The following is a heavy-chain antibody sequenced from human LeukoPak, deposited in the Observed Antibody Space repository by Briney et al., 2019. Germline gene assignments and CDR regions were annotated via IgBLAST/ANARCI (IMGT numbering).Heavy chain of an antibody. CDR2: IYYSGST. CDR3: ARDRRTLYSHRYFDL. CDR1: GGSISSYY. V-gene: IGHV4-59*01. Sequence: PSETLSLTCTVSGGSISSYYWSWIRQPPGKGLEWIGYIYYSGSTNYNPSLKSRVTISVDTSKNQFSLKLSSVTAADTAVYYCARDRRTLYSHRYFDLWGRGTLVTVSS. J-gene: IGHJ2*01. D-gene: IGHD3-16*01.